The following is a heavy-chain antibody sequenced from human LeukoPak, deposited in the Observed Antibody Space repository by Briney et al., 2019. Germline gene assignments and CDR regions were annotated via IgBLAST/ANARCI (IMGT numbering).Heavy chain of an antibody. V-gene: IGHV4-39*07. J-gene: IGHJ4*02. Sequence: SETLSLTCTVSGGSISSSSYYWGWIRQPPGKGLEWIGSIYYSGSTYYNPSLKSRVTISVDTSKTQFSLKLSSVTAADTAVYYCARGVAVAGTGFDYWGQGTLVTVSS. CDR1: GGSISSSSYY. CDR2: IYYSGST. D-gene: IGHD6-19*01. CDR3: ARGVAVAGTGFDY.